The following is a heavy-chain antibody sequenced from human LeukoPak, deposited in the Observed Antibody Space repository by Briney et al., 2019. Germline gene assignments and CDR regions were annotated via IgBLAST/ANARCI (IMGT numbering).Heavy chain of an antibody. V-gene: IGHV3-33*05. CDR1: GFTFSSYS. CDR3: ARHLWLSGNDY. CDR2: LSYDVTNT. D-gene: IGHD5-18*01. Sequence: GGSLRLSCVASGFTFSSYSMQWVRQTPGKGLEWVGILSYDVTNTYYGESVKGRFTISRDNAKNSLYLQMNNLRAEDTAVYYCARHLWLSGNDYWGQGTLVTVSS. J-gene: IGHJ4*02.